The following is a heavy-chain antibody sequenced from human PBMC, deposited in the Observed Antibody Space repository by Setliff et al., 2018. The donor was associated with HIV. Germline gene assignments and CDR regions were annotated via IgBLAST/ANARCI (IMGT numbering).Heavy chain of an antibody. CDR2: ISYSGTT. V-gene: IGHV4-31*03. CDR1: GGSINSGGYY. D-gene: IGHD2-15*01. CDR3: ARVHQKVAAYYYYYVDV. J-gene: IGHJ6*03. Sequence: SETLSLTCTVSGGSINSGGYYWSWIRQHPGKGLEWIGYISYSGTTYYNPSLKSRVTMSLDTSKSHFSLNLSSVTAADTAVYYCARVHQKVAAYYYYYVDVWGKGTTVTVSS.